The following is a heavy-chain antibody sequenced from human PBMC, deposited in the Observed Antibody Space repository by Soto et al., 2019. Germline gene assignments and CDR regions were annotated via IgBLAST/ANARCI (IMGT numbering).Heavy chain of an antibody. CDR1: GFTFSSYA. V-gene: IGHV3-30-3*01. Sequence: GGSLRLSCAASGFTFSSYAMHWVRQAPGKGLEWVAVISYDGSNKYYADSVKGRFTISRDNSKNTLYLQMNSLRAEDTAVYYCARESDDCSSTSCYAAYFQHWGPGTLVTVSS. CDR2: ISYDGSNK. CDR3: ARESDDCSSTSCYAAYFQH. D-gene: IGHD2-2*01. J-gene: IGHJ1*01.